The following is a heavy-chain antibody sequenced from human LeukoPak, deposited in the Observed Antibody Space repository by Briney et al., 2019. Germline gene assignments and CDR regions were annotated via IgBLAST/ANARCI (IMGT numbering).Heavy chain of an antibody. CDR3: ARRPLRHYDILTGYPFDY. V-gene: IGHV4-34*01. CDR2: INHSGST. D-gene: IGHD3-9*01. J-gene: IGHJ4*02. Sequence: SETLFLTCAVYGGSFSGYYWSWFRQPPGKGLEWIGEINHSGSTNYNPSLKSRVTISVDTSKNQFSLKLSSVTAADTAVYYCARRPLRHYDILTGYPFDYWGQGTLVTVSS. CDR1: GGSFSGYY.